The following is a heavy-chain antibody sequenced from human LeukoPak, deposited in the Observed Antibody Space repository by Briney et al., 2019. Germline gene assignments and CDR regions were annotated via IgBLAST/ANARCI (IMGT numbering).Heavy chain of an antibody. D-gene: IGHD1-26*01. CDR1: GFTFSSYE. J-gene: IGHJ4*02. Sequence: GGSLRLSCAASGFTFSSYEMNWVRQAPGEGLEWVSYISSSGRTIYSADSVKGRFTISRDNAKNSLYLQMNSLRAEDTAVYYCARSSYFDYWGQGTLVAVSS. V-gene: IGHV3-48*03. CDR2: ISSSGRTI. CDR3: ARSSYFDY.